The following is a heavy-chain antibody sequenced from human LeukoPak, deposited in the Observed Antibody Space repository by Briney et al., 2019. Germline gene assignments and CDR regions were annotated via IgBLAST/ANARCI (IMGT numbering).Heavy chain of an antibody. D-gene: IGHD4-11*01. CDR1: GGSFSGYY. J-gene: IGHJ6*03. CDR3: ARDRTGQQLISRKEYYYMDV. V-gene: IGHV4-34*01. CDR2: INHSGST. Sequence: SETLSLTCAVYGGSFSGYYWSWIRQPPGKGLEWIGEINHSGSTNYNPSLKSRVTISVDTSKNQFSLKLSSVTAADTAVYYCARDRTGQQLISRKEYYYMDVWGKGTTVTISS.